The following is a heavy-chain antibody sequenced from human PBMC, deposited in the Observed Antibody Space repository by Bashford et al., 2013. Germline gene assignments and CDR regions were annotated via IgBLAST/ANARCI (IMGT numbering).Heavy chain of an antibody. CDR2: MNPNSGNT. Sequence: ASVKVSCKASGYTFTSYDINWVRQATGQGLEWMGWMNPNSGNTGYAQKFQGRVTMTRDTSISTAYMELSRLRSDDTAVYYCATFTPQWPDDVFDIWGQGTMVTVSS. CDR1: GYTFTSYD. D-gene: IGHD6-19*01. J-gene: IGHJ3*02. V-gene: IGHV1-8*01. CDR3: ATFTPQWPDDVFDI.